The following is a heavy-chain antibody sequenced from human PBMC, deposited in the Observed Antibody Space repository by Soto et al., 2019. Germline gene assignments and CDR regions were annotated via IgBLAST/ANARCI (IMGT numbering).Heavy chain of an antibody. V-gene: IGHV3-9*01. J-gene: IGHJ4*02. CDR2: ISWNSGNI. Sequence: EVQLVESGGGLVQPGRSLRLSCAASGFFFEDYAMHWVRQAPGKGLEWVSAISWNSGNIGYADSVKGRFTISRDNAKNSLYLQMNSLRTEDTAFYFCAKDMRSSQGRSYAAELWGQVTLVTVAS. CDR1: GFFFEDYA. CDR3: AKDMRSSQGRSYAAEL. D-gene: IGHD3-10*01.